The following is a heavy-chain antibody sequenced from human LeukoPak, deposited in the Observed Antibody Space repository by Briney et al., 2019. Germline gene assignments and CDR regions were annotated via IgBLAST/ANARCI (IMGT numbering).Heavy chain of an antibody. CDR2: ISAYSGNT. V-gene: IGHV1-18*01. CDR3: ARESIAAAGDGNWFDP. CDR1: GYTFTSYG. J-gene: IGHJ5*02. Sequence: ASVKVSCKASGYTFTSYGISWVRQAPGQGLEWMGWISAYSGNTNYAQKLQGRVTMTTDTSTSTAYMELRSLRSDDTAVYYCARESIAAAGDGNWFDPWGQGTLVTVSS. D-gene: IGHD6-13*01.